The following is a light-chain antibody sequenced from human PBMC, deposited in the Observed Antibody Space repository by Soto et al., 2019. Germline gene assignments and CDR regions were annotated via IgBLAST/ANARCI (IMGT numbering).Light chain of an antibody. Sequence: AIQMTQSPSSLSASVGDRVTITCRASQGIGNDLAWYQQKPGKAPKLLIYAASSLQSGVPSRFSGSGSGTEFTLTISSLQPEDFAIYYCLQDAKFPYTFGQGTKLDIK. V-gene: IGKV1-6*02. J-gene: IGKJ2*01. CDR2: AAS. CDR1: QGIGND. CDR3: LQDAKFPYT.